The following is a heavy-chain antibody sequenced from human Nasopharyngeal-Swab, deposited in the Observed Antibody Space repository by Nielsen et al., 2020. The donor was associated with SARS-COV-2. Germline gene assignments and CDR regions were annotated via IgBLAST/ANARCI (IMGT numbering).Heavy chain of an antibody. Sequence: GESLKISCAASGFTFSNSVMNWVRQTPEKGLEWVSTISVGSGDATYYADSVKGRFTVSRDNSRNTLYLQMNSLRAEDTAVYYCAKDHGYGGGATPAYDYWGQGTLVTVSS. J-gene: IGHJ4*02. CDR1: GFTFSNSV. CDR2: ISVGSGDAT. V-gene: IGHV3-23*01. D-gene: IGHD1-26*01. CDR3: AKDHGYGGGATPAYDY.